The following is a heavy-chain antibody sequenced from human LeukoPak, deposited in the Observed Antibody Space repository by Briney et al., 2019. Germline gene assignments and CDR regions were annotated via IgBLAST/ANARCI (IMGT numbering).Heavy chain of an antibody. V-gene: IGHV4-61*08. CDR3: ARDNTGSYLFY. Sequence: SETLSLTCTVSGGSISSGGYYWSWIRQPPGKGLEWIGYIYHSGSTYYNPSLKSRVTISVDTSKNQFSLKLSSVTAADTAVYYCARDNTGSYLFYWGQGTLVTVSS. CDR1: GGSISSGGYY. J-gene: IGHJ4*02. CDR2: IYHSGST. D-gene: IGHD1-26*01.